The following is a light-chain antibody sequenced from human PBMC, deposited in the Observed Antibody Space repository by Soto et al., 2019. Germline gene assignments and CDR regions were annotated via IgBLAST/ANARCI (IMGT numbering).Light chain of an antibody. V-gene: IGKV3-20*01. CDR2: AAS. CDR3: HQYGNSPLA. Sequence: ETVLTQSPGTLSLSPGDSATLSGRASQAVYGGFLAWYQGKPGQAPRLLISAASTRGTGIPDRFSGSGSGTYFTLTISKLEPEEFAIYSCHQYGNSPLAFGPGTTVDF. CDR1: QAVYGGF. J-gene: IGKJ3*01.